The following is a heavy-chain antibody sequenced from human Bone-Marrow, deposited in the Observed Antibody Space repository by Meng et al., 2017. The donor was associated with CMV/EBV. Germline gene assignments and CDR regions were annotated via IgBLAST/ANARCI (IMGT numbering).Heavy chain of an antibody. CDR1: GFTFSSYS. D-gene: IGHD6-6*01. V-gene: IGHV3-23*03. Sequence: GESLKISCAASGFTFSSYSMSWVRQAPGKGLEWVSVIYSGGSTTSYADSVKGRFTISRDNSKNTLFLQMNSLRAGDTAVYYCTKDTRTGGVALRPTGDGMDVWGQGTTVTVSS. CDR2: IYSGGSTT. CDR3: TKDTRTGGVALRPTGDGMDV. J-gene: IGHJ6*02.